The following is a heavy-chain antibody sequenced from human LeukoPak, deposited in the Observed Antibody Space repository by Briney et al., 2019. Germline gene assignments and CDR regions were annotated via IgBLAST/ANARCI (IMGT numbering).Heavy chain of an antibody. CDR2: INPNSGGT. Sequence: ASVKVSCKASGYTFTDYYIHWVRQAPGQGFEWMGWINPNSGGTNYAQNFQGRVTMTRDTSISTAYMELNSLRSDDTAMYYCARGEKAEYCSSNSCYYFDYWGQGTLVTVSS. D-gene: IGHD2-2*01. CDR1: GYTFTDYY. CDR3: ARGEKAEYCSSNSCYYFDY. J-gene: IGHJ4*02. V-gene: IGHV1-2*02.